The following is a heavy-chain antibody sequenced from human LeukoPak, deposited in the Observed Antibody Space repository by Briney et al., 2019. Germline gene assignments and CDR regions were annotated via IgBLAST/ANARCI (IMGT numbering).Heavy chain of an antibody. CDR3: ARERGSGSYSGLANAFDI. D-gene: IGHD1-26*01. V-gene: IGHV3-48*01. Sequence: GGSLRLSCAASGFTFSSHSMNWVRQAPGKGLEWVSYISSSSSTIYYADSVKGRFTISRDNAKNSLYLQMNSLRAEDTAVYYCARERGSGSYSGLANAFDIWGQGTMVTVSS. J-gene: IGHJ3*02. CDR2: ISSSSSTI. CDR1: GFTFSSHS.